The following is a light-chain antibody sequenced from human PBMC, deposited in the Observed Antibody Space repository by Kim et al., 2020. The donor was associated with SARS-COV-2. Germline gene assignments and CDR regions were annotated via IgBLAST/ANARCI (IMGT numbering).Light chain of an antibody. CDR1: SLRSYY. Sequence: SSELTQDPTVSVALGQTVRITCQGDSLRSYYASWYQQKPGQAPVLVIFGKNNRPSGIPDRFSGSSSGNTASLTITGAQAEDEADYYCNSRDSRGNPYVFGTGTKVIVL. J-gene: IGLJ1*01. V-gene: IGLV3-19*01. CDR2: GKN. CDR3: NSRDSRGNPYV.